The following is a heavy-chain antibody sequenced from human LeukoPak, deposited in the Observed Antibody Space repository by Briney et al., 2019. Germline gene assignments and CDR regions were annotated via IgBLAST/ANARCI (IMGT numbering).Heavy chain of an antibody. CDR3: TRATVVNDY. V-gene: IGHV3-74*01. J-gene: IGHJ4*02. CDR1: GFMFSNYW. D-gene: IGHD3-22*01. CDR2: INSDGTST. Sequence: GGSLRLSCAASGFMFSNYWMHWVRQAPGKGLVWVSLINSDGTSTHYADSVEGRFTISRDNAKNTLYLQTNSLRAEDTAVYYCTRATVVNDYWGQGTLVTVSS.